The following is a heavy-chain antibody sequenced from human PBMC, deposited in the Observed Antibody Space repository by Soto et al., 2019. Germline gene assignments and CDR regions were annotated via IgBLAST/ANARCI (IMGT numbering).Heavy chain of an antibody. CDR2: ISSSGSTI. V-gene: IGHV3-48*03. D-gene: IGHD3-3*01. CDR3: ARDTIFGVVIIFGVMDV. J-gene: IGHJ6*02. CDR1: GFTFSSYE. Sequence: GGSLRLSCAASGFTFSSYEMNWVRQAPGKGLEWVSYISSSGSTIYYADSVKGRFTISRDNAKNSLYLQMNSLRAEDTAVYYCARDTIFGVVIIFGVMDVWGQGTTVTVSS.